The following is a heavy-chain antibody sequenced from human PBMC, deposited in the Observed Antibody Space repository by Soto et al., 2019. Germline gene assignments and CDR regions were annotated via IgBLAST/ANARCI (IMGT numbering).Heavy chain of an antibody. Sequence: QLQLQESGPGLVKPSETLSLTCTVSGDSISSSSYYWGWVRQPPGKGLEWIGSIYYTGSAYYNPSLKSRVTISVDTSKNQISLKLSSVTAADTAVYYCARQNRVSMGGRDFDYWGQGTLVTVSS. V-gene: IGHV4-39*01. CDR1: GDSISSSSYY. CDR3: ARQNRVSMGGRDFDY. J-gene: IGHJ4*02. CDR2: IYYTGSA. D-gene: IGHD1-26*01.